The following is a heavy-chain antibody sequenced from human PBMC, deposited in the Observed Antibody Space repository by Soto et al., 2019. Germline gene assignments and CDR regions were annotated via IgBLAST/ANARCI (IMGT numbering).Heavy chain of an antibody. CDR2: ISSSSSYI. V-gene: IGHV3-21*01. J-gene: IGHJ3*02. CDR1: GFTFSSYS. Sequence: GGSLRLSCAASGFTFSSYSMNWVRQAPGKGLEWVSSISSSSSYIYYADSVKGRFTISRDNAKNSLYLQMNSLRAEDTAVYYCAGDPGIAVAGTHAFDIWGQGTMVTVSS. D-gene: IGHD6-19*01. CDR3: AGDPGIAVAGTHAFDI.